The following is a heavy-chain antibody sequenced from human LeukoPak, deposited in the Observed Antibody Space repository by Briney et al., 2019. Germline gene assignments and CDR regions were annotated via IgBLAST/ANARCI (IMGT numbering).Heavy chain of an antibody. J-gene: IGHJ6*03. Sequence: GGSLRLSCAPSGFTFTGYRVNCVPEAPGKGGGGVSSISGSRSDIYHADSVKGRFTISRDNAKNSLYLQMNSLRAEDAAVYYCARGRIQLWSVYYHYMDVWGKGTTVTVSS. CDR3: ARGRIQLWSVYYHYMDV. CDR2: ISGSRSDI. CDR1: GFTFTGYR. D-gene: IGHD5-18*01. V-gene: IGHV3-21*01.